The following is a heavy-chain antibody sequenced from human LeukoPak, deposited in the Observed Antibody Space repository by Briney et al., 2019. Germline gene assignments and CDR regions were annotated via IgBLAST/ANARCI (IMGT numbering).Heavy chain of an antibody. J-gene: IGHJ4*02. CDR3: ARDLDIVATIGY. Sequence: PGRSLRLFCAASGFTFSSYGMHWVRQAPGKGLEWVAVIWYDGSNKYYADSVKGRFTISRDNSKNTLYLQMNSLRAEDTAVYYCARDLDIVATIGYWGQGTLVTVSS. CDR2: IWYDGSNK. D-gene: IGHD5-12*01. V-gene: IGHV3-33*01. CDR1: GFTFSSYG.